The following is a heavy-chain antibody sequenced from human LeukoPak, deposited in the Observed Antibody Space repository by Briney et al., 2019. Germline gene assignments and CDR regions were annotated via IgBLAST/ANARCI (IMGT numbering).Heavy chain of an antibody. D-gene: IGHD3-3*01. Sequence: ASVKVSCKASGYTFTGYYMHWVRQAPGQGLEWMGWINPNSGGTNYAQKLQGRVTMTTDTSTSTAYMELRSLRSDDTAVYYCARDLPGDFWSGYSTTNSFDYWGQGTLVTVSS. V-gene: IGHV1-2*02. CDR2: INPNSGGT. CDR1: GYTFTGYY. CDR3: ARDLPGDFWSGYSTTNSFDY. J-gene: IGHJ4*02.